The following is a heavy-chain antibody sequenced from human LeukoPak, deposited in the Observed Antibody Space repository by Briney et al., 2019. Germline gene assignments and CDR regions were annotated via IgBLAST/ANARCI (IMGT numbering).Heavy chain of an antibody. CDR2: IYHSGST. D-gene: IGHD3-9*01. J-gene: IGHJ6*03. V-gene: IGHV4-30-2*01. Sequence: SQTLSLTCTVSGGSISSGGYYWSWIRQPPGKGLEWIGYIYHSGSTYYNPSLKSRVTISVDRSKNQFSLKLSSVTAADTAVYYCAREVGLGILTGVYYYYYVDVWGKGTTVTVSS. CDR3: AREVGLGILTGVYYYYYVDV. CDR1: GGSISSGGYY.